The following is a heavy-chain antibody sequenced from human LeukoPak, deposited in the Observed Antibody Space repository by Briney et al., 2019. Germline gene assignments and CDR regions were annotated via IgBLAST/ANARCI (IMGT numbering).Heavy chain of an antibody. J-gene: IGHJ4*02. CDR1: GYSISSGYY. Sequence: PSETLSLTCTVSGYSISSGYYWGWIRQPPGKGLEWIGSIYHSGSTYYNPSLKSRVTISIDTSKNRFSLKLSSVTAADTAVYYCAREGLPTMIDPFDYWGQGTLVTVSS. CDR2: IYHSGST. D-gene: IGHD3-22*01. CDR3: AREGLPTMIDPFDY. V-gene: IGHV4-38-2*02.